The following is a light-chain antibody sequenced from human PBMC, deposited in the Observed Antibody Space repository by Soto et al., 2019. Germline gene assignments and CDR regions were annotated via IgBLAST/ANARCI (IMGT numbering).Light chain of an antibody. Sequence: DIQMTQSPSSVSASVGDRVTITCRASQAIDSWLAWYQQKPGEAPKLLIFTGSLLHSGVPPRFSGSGSGTDFTLNISSLQHEDVATYYCQQTLSFPPTFGQGTKV. V-gene: IGKV1-12*01. CDR2: TGS. CDR3: QQTLSFPPT. CDR1: QAIDSW. J-gene: IGKJ1*01.